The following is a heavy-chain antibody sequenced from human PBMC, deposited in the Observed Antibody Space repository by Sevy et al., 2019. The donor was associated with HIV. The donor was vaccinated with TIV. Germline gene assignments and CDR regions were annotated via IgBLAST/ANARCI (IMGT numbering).Heavy chain of an antibody. J-gene: IGHJ4*02. Sequence: SETLSLTCTVSGGSISSSSYYWGWIRQPPGKGLEWIGSIYYSGSTYYNPSLKSRVTISVDTSKNQFSLKLSSVTAADTAVYYCARLGDSSSAQELFDYWGQGTLVTVSS. CDR2: IYYSGST. CDR3: ARLGDSSSAQELFDY. V-gene: IGHV4-39*01. CDR1: GGSISSSSYY. D-gene: IGHD6-6*01.